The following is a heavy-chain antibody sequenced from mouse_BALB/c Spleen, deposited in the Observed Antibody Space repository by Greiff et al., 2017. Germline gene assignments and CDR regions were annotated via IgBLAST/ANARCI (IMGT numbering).Heavy chain of an antibody. J-gene: IGHJ4*01. V-gene: IGHV1S137*01. D-gene: IGHD2-4*01. CDR1: GYTFTDYA. CDR3: ARVGLRRDAMDY. CDR2: ISTYYGDA. Sequence: QVQLQQSGAELVRPGVSVKISCKGSGYTFTDYAMHWVKQSHAKSLEWIGVISTYYGDASYNQKFKGKATMTVDKSSSTAYMELARLTSEDSAIYYCARVGLRRDAMDYWGQGTSVTVSS.